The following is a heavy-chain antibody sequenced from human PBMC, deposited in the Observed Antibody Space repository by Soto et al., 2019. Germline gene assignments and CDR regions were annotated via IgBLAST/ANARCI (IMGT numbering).Heavy chain of an antibody. D-gene: IGHD2-21*02. J-gene: IGHJ4*02. CDR2: IYYSGRT. CDR3: ASPRTSVVTQTYFDV. CDR1: GDSISSRSYY. Sequence: SETLSLTCTVTGDSISSRSYYWGWIRQPPEKGLEWIGRIYYSGRTYNNQSLMSRGSMSIDTSKDQISLKLQSVTAADKALDFYASPRTSVVTQTYFDVWGPGTLVTVSS. V-gene: IGHV4-39*01.